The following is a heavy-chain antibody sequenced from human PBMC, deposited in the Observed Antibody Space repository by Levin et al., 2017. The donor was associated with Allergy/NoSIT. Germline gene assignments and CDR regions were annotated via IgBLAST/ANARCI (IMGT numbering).Heavy chain of an antibody. V-gene: IGHV3-11*03. CDR3: ARNEDLYYYDSTPINL. CDR2: ISIRDIYI. J-gene: IGHJ5*02. D-gene: IGHD3-22*01. CDR1: GFIFSAYY. Sequence: GESLKISCSASGFIFSAYYMSWVRQAPGRGLEWISYISIRDIYINYADSVQGRFTISRDDANNRLYLQMNSLRVEDTAIYYCARNEDLYYYDSTPINLWGQGTLVTVSS.